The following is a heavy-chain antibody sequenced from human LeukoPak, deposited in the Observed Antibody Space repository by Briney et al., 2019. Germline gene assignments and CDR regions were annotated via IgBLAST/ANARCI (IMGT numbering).Heavy chain of an antibody. D-gene: IGHD3-22*01. CDR3: AKDRDFIVVVTHDAFDI. CDR1: GFTFSSYG. V-gene: IGHV3-30*18. CDR2: ISYDGSNK. Sequence: PGGSLRLSCAASGFTFSSYGMHWVRQAPGKGLEWVAVISYDGSNKYYADSVKGRFTISRDNSKNTLYLQMNSLRAEDTAVYYCAKDRDFIVVVTHDAFDIWGQGTMVTVSS. J-gene: IGHJ3*02.